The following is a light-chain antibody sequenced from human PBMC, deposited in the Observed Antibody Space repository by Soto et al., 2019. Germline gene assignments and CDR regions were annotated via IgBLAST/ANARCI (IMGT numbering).Light chain of an antibody. J-gene: IGLJ1*01. CDR2: AND. CDR1: TSNIGSSA. V-gene: IGLV1-44*01. Sequence: QSVLTRPPSASGTPGQRVTISCSGSTSNIGSSAVNWYQQLPGTAPKLLIYANDQRPSGVPARFSGSKSGTSASLAISGLQSEDEADYYCAAWDGSLNRYVFAAGTKVTVL. CDR3: AAWDGSLNRYV.